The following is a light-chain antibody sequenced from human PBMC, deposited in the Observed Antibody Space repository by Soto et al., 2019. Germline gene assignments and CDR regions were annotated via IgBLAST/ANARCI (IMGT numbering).Light chain of an antibody. J-gene: IGKJ3*01. CDR1: QSVSSSY. CDR3: QQRSNWLIS. V-gene: IGKV3D-20*02. Sequence: EIVLTQSPGTLSLSPGERATLSCRASQSVSSSYLAWYQQKPGQAPRLLIYGASSRAAGIPDRFRGSGSGTDFTLTISGLEPEDFAVYYCQQRSNWLISFGPGTKVDIK. CDR2: GAS.